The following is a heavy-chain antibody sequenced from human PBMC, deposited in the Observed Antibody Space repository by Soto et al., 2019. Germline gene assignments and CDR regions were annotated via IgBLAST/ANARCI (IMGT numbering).Heavy chain of an antibody. CDR2: IYWNDDK. J-gene: IGHJ4*02. D-gene: IGHD6-19*01. CDR1: GFSLSTSGLV. V-gene: IGHV2-5*01. CDR3: EHRNCGWYLFVY. Sequence: QITLKESGPTLVRPTQTLTLTCTFSGFSLSTSGLVVGWILQPPGKALEWLALIYWNDDKRYSPSLTARLTITKDTSKDQVVLTMTNMVPVDTATYYGEHRNCGWYLFVYWGQGTLVTVSS.